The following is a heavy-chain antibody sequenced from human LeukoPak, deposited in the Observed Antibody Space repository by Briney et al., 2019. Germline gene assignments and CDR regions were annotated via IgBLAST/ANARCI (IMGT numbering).Heavy chain of an antibody. CDR2: IYSGGST. Sequence: PGGSLRLSCAASGFTVSSNYMSWVRQAPGKGLEWVSAIYSGGSTYYADSVKGRFTISRDNSKNTLYLQMNSLRAEDTAVYYCARVVVVPAAPGPNDAFDIWGQGTMVTVSS. CDR3: ARVVVVPAAPGPNDAFDI. D-gene: IGHD2-2*01. V-gene: IGHV3-66*02. CDR1: GFTVSSNY. J-gene: IGHJ3*02.